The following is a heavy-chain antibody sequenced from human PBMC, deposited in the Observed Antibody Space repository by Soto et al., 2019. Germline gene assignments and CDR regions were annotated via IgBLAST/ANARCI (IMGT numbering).Heavy chain of an antibody. J-gene: IGHJ3*02. CDR1: GGTFSSYA. V-gene: IGHV1-69*13. Sequence: GASVKVSCKASGGTFSSYAISWVRQAPGQGLEWMGGIIPIFGTANYAQKFQGRVTITADEPTSTAYMELSSLRSEDTAVYYCARVNVMATITSGAFDIWGQGTMVTVSS. CDR2: IIPIFGTA. CDR3: ARVNVMATITSGAFDI. D-gene: IGHD5-12*01.